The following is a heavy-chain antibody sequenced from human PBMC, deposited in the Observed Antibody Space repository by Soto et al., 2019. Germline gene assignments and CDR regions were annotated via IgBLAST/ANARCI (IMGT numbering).Heavy chain of an antibody. V-gene: IGHV4-4*07. D-gene: IGHD1-1*01. CDR1: GASISGFY. CDR3: VRDGTKTLRDWFDP. CDR2: IYATGTT. J-gene: IGHJ5*02. Sequence: PSETLSLTCTVSGASISGFYWSWIRESAGKGLEWIGRIYATGTTDYNPSLKSRVMMSVDTSKKQFSLKLRSVTVADTAVHYCVRDGTKTLRDWFDPWGQGISVTVSS.